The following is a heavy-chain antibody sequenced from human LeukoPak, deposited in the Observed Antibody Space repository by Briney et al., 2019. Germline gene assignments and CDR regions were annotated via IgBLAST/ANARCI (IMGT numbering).Heavy chain of an antibody. CDR3: AREAHYYDSSGYYQKFGMDY. CDR1: EYTFTGYY. V-gene: IGHV7-4-1*02. D-gene: IGHD3-22*01. CDR2: INTNTGNP. Sequence: ASVKVSCKASEYTFTGYYMHWVRQAPGQGLEWMGWINTNTGNPTYAQGFTGRFVFSLDTSVSTAYLQISSLKAEDTAVYYCAREAHYYDSSGYYQKFGMDYWGRGTLVTVSS. J-gene: IGHJ4*02.